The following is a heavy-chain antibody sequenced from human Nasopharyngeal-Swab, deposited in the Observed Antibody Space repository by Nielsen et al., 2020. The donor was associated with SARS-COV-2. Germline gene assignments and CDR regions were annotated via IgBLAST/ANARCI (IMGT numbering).Heavy chain of an antibody. Sequence: GSLRLSCTVSGGSISSSNYYWVWIRQPPGKGLVWIGSIYYSGSTYYNPSLKSRVTISVDTSKNQFSLKLSSVAAADTAVYYCARQLVGATGYDYWGQGTLVTVSS. CDR2: IYYSGST. CDR3: ARQLVGATGYDY. V-gene: IGHV4-39*01. D-gene: IGHD1-26*01. CDR1: GGSISSSNYY. J-gene: IGHJ4*02.